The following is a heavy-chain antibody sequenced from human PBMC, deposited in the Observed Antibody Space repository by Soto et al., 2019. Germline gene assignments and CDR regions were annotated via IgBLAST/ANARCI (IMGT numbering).Heavy chain of an antibody. D-gene: IGHD3-10*01. CDR2: TRNKANSYTT. CDR3: FRVRGGGTDHFDF. CDR1: GFTFSDHY. Sequence: EVQLVESGGGLVQPGGSLRLSCAASGFTFSDHYMDWVRQAPGKGLEWVGRTRNKANSYTTEYAASVKGRFTISRDDSKNPLYLQMDRLKTDGPAVYYCFRVRGGGTDHFDFWGQGTLATVSS. J-gene: IGHJ4*02. V-gene: IGHV3-72*01.